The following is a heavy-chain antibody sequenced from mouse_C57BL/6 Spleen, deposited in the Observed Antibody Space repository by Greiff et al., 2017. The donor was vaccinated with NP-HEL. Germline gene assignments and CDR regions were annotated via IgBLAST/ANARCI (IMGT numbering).Heavy chain of an antibody. CDR1: GYTFTSYW. Sequence: QVQLQQPGAELVRPGTSVKLSCKASGYTFTSYWMHWVKQRPGQGLEWIGVIDPSDSYTNYNQKFKGKATLTVDTSSSTAYMQLSSLTSEDSAVYYCARPHYGSSPFDYWGQGTTLTVSS. V-gene: IGHV1-59*01. J-gene: IGHJ2*01. CDR2: IDPSDSYT. CDR3: ARPHYGSSPFDY. D-gene: IGHD1-1*01.